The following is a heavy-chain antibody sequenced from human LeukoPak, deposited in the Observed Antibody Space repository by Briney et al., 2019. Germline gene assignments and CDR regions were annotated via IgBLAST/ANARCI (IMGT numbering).Heavy chain of an antibody. Sequence: ASLKVSCKASGYTFTSYNMHWVRQAPGQGLEWMGWVYPATGGTNYAQKFQGRVTMTTDTSISTAYMELRGLTSDGTAVYFCVRGAVIAHFDYWGQGTLVTVSS. CDR3: VRGAVIAHFDY. CDR2: VYPATGGT. V-gene: IGHV1-2*02. D-gene: IGHD2-21*01. J-gene: IGHJ4*02. CDR1: GYTFTSYN.